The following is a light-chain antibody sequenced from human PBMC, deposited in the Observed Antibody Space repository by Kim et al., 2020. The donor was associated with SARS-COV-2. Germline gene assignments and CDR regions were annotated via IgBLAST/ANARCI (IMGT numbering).Light chain of an antibody. CDR3: QHYNNLPPGT. CDR2: DAS. CDR1: QSVSNN. J-gene: IGKJ2*01. Sequence: EIVMTQSPATLSVSPGERATLSCRASQSVSNNLAWYQQKPGQAPRLLIYDASTRATGIPARFSGSGSGTEFTLTISSLQSEDLALYYCQHYNNLPPGTFGQGTKLEI. V-gene: IGKV3-15*01.